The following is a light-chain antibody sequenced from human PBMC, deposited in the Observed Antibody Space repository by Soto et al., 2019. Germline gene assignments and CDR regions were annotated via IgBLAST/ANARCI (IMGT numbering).Light chain of an antibody. CDR3: SSYTSSSTQV. CDR1: SSDVGGYNY. CDR2: DVN. Sequence: QSALTQPASVSGSPGQSITISCTGTSSDVGGYNYDSWYQQHPGKAPKLMIYDVNNRPSGVSNRFSGSKSGNTASLTISGLQAEDEADYYCSSYTSSSTQVFGTGTKLTVL. J-gene: IGLJ1*01. V-gene: IGLV2-14*01.